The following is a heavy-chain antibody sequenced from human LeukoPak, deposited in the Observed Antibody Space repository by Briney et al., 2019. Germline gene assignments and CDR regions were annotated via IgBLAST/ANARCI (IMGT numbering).Heavy chain of an antibody. CDR3: ARGPVRLARPFDY. CDR2: INHTGST. J-gene: IGHJ4*02. Sequence: SETLSLTCTVQGGSLSGAYWTWIRQPPGRGLEWIGEINHTGSTNYNPSFKSRVTMSADTPKNQLSLNLTSVTAADTAVYYCARGPVRLARPFDYWGQGTLVTVSS. D-gene: IGHD3-9*01. CDR1: GGSLSGAY. V-gene: IGHV4-34*01.